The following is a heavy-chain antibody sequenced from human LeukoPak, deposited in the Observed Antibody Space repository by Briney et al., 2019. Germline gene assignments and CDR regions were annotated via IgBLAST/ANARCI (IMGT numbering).Heavy chain of an antibody. Sequence: SGGSLRLSCAASGFTFSSYAMNWVRQAPGKGLEWVSSISSSNSHIYYADSVKGRFTISRDNAKNSLYLQMNSLRAEDTAVYYCARGFYCTSTSCSTGFDYWGQGALVTVSS. V-gene: IGHV3-21*01. CDR2: ISSSNSHI. CDR3: ARGFYCTSTSCSTGFDY. D-gene: IGHD2-2*01. CDR1: GFTFSSYA. J-gene: IGHJ4*02.